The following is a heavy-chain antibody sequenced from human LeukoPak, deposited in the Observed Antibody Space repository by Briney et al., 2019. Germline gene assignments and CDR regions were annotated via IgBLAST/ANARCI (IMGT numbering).Heavy chain of an antibody. Sequence: GGSLRLSCADSGFSFSSYAMSWVRQAPGKGLEWVSAVSGGGGSTYYADSVKGRFTISRDNSKNTLYLQMNSLRAEDTAVYYCAKDVYYYESSGYYHFDYWGQGTLVTVSS. CDR1: GFSFSSYA. J-gene: IGHJ4*02. CDR2: VSGGGGST. D-gene: IGHD3-22*01. V-gene: IGHV3-23*01. CDR3: AKDVYYYESSGYYHFDY.